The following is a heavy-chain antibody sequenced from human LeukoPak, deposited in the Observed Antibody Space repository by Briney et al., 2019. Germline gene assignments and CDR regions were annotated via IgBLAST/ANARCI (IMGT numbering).Heavy chain of an antibody. CDR2: ISSSGSNI. J-gene: IGHJ4*02. CDR1: GFTFSDYY. CDR3: ARDTVLTCYYYFDY. Sequence: TGGSLRLSCAASGFTFSDYYMSWIRQAPGKGLEWVSYISSSGSNIYYADSVKGRFTISRDNAKNSLYLQMNSLRAEDTAVYYCARDTVLTCYYYFDYWGQGTLVTVSS. D-gene: IGHD3-9*01. V-gene: IGHV3-11*04.